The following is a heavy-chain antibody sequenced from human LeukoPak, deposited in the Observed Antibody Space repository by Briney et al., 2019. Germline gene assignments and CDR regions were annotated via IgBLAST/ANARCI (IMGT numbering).Heavy chain of an antibody. V-gene: IGHV1-69*05. CDR2: IIPSFGTA. Sequence: GASVKVSCKASGYTFTGYYMHWVRQAPGQGLEWMGRIIPSFGTANYAQKFQGRVTITTDESTSTAYMELSNLRSEDTAVYFCARPMTTVTTGFDYWGQGTLVTVSS. J-gene: IGHJ4*02. D-gene: IGHD4-17*01. CDR3: ARPMTTVTTGFDY. CDR1: GYTFTGYY.